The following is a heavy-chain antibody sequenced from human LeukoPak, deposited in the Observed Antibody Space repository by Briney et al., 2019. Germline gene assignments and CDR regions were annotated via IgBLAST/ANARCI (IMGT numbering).Heavy chain of an antibody. Sequence: SVKVSCKASGGTFSSYAISWVRQAPGQGLEWMGGIIPIFGTADYAQKFQGRVTITADESTSTAYMELSSLRSEDTAVYYCARDPVRGYSYGYYGMDVWGKGTTVTVSS. D-gene: IGHD5-18*01. CDR3: ARDPVRGYSYGYYGMDV. V-gene: IGHV1-69*01. J-gene: IGHJ6*04. CDR1: GGTFSSYA. CDR2: IIPIFGTA.